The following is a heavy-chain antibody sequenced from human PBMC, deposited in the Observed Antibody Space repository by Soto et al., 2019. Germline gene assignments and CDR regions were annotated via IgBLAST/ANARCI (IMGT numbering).Heavy chain of an antibody. V-gene: IGHV4-30-2*01. D-gene: IGHD4-17*01. CDR2: IYHSGST. J-gene: IGHJ4*02. Sequence: SETLCLTCAVSGGFIISCGYPCNWIRQPPGKGLEWIGYIYHSGSTYYNPSLKSRVTISVDRSKNQFTLKLSSVTAADTAVYYCARGVTTVTTFDYWGQGTLVSVSS. CDR3: ARGVTTVTTFDY. CDR1: GGFIISCGYP.